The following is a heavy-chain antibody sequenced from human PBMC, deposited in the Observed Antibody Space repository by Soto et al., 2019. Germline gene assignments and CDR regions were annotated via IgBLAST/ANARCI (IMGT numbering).Heavy chain of an antibody. V-gene: IGHV3-23*01. D-gene: IGHD6-13*01. Sequence: EVQLLESGGDLVQPGGSLRLSCAASGFTFSTYAMSWVRQAPGKGLEWVSAIANSGGSTFYTDSVRGRFTISRDNSKNTLYLQMNSLRAEDMAVYYCARRISASGRGWDYWGQGTLVTVSS. CDR2: IANSGGST. CDR3: ARRISASGRGWDY. CDR1: GFTFSTYA. J-gene: IGHJ4*02.